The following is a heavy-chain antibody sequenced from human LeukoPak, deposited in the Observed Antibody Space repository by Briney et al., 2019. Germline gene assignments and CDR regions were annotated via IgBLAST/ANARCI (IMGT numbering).Heavy chain of an antibody. CDR1: GTSISSHY. D-gene: IGHD2-15*01. CDR3: ARGRYCSADICSGGDAFDI. V-gene: IGHV4-4*08. CDR2: IYSGGST. J-gene: IGHJ3*02. Sequence: SETLSLTCTFSGTSISSHYWSWIRQPPGKGMEWIGDIYSGGSTNYNPSLKRRVAMSVDTSKNQFSLKLSSVTAADTAVYYCARGRYCSADICSGGDAFDIWGQGTMVSVSS.